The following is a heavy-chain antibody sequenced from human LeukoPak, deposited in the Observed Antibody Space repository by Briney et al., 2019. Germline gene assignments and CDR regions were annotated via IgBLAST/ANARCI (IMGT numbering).Heavy chain of an antibody. CDR1: GGTFSSYA. J-gene: IGHJ3*02. Sequence: SVTVSCKASGGTFSSYAISWVRQAPGQGLEWMGGIIPIFGTANYAQKFQGRVTITTDESTSTAYMELSSLRSEDTAVYYCARCPYSGSSTPGGAFDIWGQGTMVTVSS. CDR3: ARCPYSGSSTPGGAFDI. V-gene: IGHV1-69*05. D-gene: IGHD1-26*01. CDR2: IIPIFGTA.